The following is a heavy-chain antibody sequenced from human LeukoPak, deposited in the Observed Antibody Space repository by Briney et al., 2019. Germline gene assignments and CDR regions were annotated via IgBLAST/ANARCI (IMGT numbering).Heavy chain of an antibody. CDR1: GGSISSYY. Sequence: SETLSLTCTVSGGSISSYYWSWIRQPPGKGLEWIGYIYYSGSTNYNPSLKSRVTISVDTSKNQFSLNLSSVTAADTAVYYCARRRHSSGSLDYWGQGPLVTVSS. CDR2: IYYSGST. V-gene: IGHV4-59*08. J-gene: IGHJ4*02. CDR3: ARRRHSSGSLDY. D-gene: IGHD3-22*01.